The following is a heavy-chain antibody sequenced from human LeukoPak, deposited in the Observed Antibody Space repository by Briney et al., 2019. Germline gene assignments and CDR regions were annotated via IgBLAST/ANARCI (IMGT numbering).Heavy chain of an antibody. D-gene: IGHD6-6*01. V-gene: IGHV1-69*13. CDR2: IIPIFGTA. CDR3: AIVAASRSSSPWFDP. J-gene: IGHJ5*02. Sequence: SVKVSCKXSGGTFSSYAISWVRQAPGQGLEWMGGIIPIFGTANYAQKFQGRVTITADESTSTAYMELSSLRSEDTAVYYCAIVAASRSSSPWFDPWGQGTLVTVSS. CDR1: GGTFSSYA.